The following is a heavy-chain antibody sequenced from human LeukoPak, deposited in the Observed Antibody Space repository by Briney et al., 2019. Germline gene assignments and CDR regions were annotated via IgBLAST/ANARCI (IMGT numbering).Heavy chain of an antibody. V-gene: IGHV3-11*01. D-gene: IGHD6-13*01. CDR1: EFTFSDYY. CDR2: ISYSGDTI. Sequence: GGSLRLSCAASEFTFSDYYMSWIRQAPGKGLEWVSYISYSGDTIYYADSVKGRFTVSRDNAKNSLYLQMNSLRAEDTAVYYCARLGIITAAGSNDYWGQGTMVTVSS. CDR3: ARLGIITAAGSNDY. J-gene: IGHJ4*02.